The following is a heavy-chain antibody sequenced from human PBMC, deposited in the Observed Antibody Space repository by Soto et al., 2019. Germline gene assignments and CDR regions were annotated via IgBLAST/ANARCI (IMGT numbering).Heavy chain of an antibody. Sequence: KASETLSLTCTVSGASVTTFSYYWSWIRQSPGKGLEWIGHLYHTGSTEFNPSVKSRVTISVDTSKNQFSLKLSSVTAADTAVYYCARDRGSEDESFDYWGQGTLVTSPQ. V-gene: IGHV4-61*01. CDR2: LYHTGST. CDR3: ARDRGSEDESFDY. CDR1: GASVTTFSYY. D-gene: IGHD2-15*01. J-gene: IGHJ4*02.